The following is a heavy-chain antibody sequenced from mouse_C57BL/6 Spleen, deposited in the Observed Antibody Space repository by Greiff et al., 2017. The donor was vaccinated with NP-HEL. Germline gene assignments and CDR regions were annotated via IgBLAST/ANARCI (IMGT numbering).Heavy chain of an antibody. CDR1: GFTFSSYA. D-gene: IGHD2-3*01. Sequence: EVKLVESGEGLVKPGGSLKLSCAASGFTFSSYAMSWVRQTPEKRLEWVAYISRGGDYIYYADTVKGRFTISRYNARNTLYLQMSSLKSEDTAMYYCTRDQDYDGDAMDYWGQGTSVTVSS. V-gene: IGHV5-9-1*02. CDR3: TRDQDYDGDAMDY. J-gene: IGHJ4*01. CDR2: ISRGGDYI.